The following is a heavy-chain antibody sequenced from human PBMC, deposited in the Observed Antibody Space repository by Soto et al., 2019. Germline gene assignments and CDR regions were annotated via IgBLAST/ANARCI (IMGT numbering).Heavy chain of an antibody. CDR2: IIPIFGTA. CDR1: GGTFSSDA. Sequence: SLKLSRKAAGGTFSSDAISWVRQAPGQGLEWMGGIIPIFGTANYAQKFQGRVTITADKSTSTAYMELSSLRSEDTAVYYCAREGQYSYYFDYWGQGTLVTVSS. D-gene: IGHD2-15*01. V-gene: IGHV1-69*06. CDR3: AREGQYSYYFDY. J-gene: IGHJ4*02.